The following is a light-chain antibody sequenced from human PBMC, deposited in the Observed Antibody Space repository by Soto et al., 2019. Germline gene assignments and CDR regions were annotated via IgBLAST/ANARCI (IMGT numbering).Light chain of an antibody. CDR2: DAS. Sequence: DIQMTQSPSTLSASVGDRVTITCRASQSITSWLAWYQQKPGKAPKLLIYDASSLESAVPPRFSGSGSGTEFTLTISSLQPDDFATYYCQHYNSYPWTFGQGTKVDIK. CDR3: QHYNSYPWT. J-gene: IGKJ1*01. CDR1: QSITSW. V-gene: IGKV1-5*01.